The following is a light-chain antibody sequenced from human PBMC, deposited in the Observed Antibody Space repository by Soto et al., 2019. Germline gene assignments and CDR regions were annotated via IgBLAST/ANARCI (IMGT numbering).Light chain of an antibody. V-gene: IGLV2-14*01. CDR2: EVS. Sequence: QSALTQPASVSGSPGQSITISCTGTSSDVGGFTYVSWYQQYPGKAPKLMIYEVSNRPSGVSNRFSGSKSGNTASLTISGLQADDEADYYCSSFTNSLTLVFGGGTQLTVL. CDR3: SSFTNSLTLV. J-gene: IGLJ3*02. CDR1: SSDVGGFTY.